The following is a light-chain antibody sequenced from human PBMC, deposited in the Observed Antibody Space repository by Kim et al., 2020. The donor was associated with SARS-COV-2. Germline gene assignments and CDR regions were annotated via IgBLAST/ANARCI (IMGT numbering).Light chain of an antibody. J-gene: IGKJ5*01. V-gene: IGKV1-13*02. CDR3: QHFHSYPIT. Sequence: AIQLTQSPSSLSASVGDIVTITCRASQGIRNVLAWYQQKPGKPPTLLIYSDSSLQSGIPSRFSGSGSGTDFTLTISSLQPEDFATYYCQHFHSYPITFGQRTRLEIK. CDR2: SDS. CDR1: QGIRNV.